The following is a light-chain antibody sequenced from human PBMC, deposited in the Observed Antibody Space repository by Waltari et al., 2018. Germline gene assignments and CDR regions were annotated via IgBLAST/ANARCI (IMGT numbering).Light chain of an antibody. Sequence: QSALTQPASVSGSPGQSITISCTGTSSDVGGYTYVSWYQQLPGKAPKLMIYEVTKRPSGVSNRFSGSKSGNTASLTISGLQAEDEADYYCSSYTSSSTRVFGGGTKLTVL. CDR3: SSYTSSSTRV. J-gene: IGLJ3*02. CDR2: EVT. CDR1: SSDVGGYTY. V-gene: IGLV2-14*03.